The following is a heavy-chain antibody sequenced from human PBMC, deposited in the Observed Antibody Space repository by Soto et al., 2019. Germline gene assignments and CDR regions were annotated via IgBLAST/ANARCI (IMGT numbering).Heavy chain of an antibody. V-gene: IGHV4-39*01. D-gene: IGHD2-2*01. CDR2: VLCPGTT. CDR1: NFSRLTSIYC. CDR3: ARNWNLALVPAAYFDS. Sequence: SETLSLTCTVPNFSRLTSIYCWAWIRQTPGKGLECVGTVLCPGTTYYNPSFQSPVTISIDTSTDQLYLNLNSVTAADTAVYYCARNWNLALVPAAYFDSWGQGTLVTVSS. J-gene: IGHJ4*02.